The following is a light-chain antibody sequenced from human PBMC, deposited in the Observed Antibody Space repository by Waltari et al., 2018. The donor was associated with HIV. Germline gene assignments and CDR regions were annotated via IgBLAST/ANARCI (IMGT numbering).Light chain of an antibody. CDR1: SRAVGGYKL. CDR2: EVS. V-gene: IGLV2-23*02. Sequence: QSALTQPASVSGSPGQSITISCTGTSRAVGGYKLVSWYQQHPGKAPKLMIYEVSKRPSGVSNRFSGSKSGNTASLTISGLQAEDEADYYCCAYAGSTTYVIFGGGTKLTVL. CDR3: CAYAGSTTYVI. J-gene: IGLJ2*01.